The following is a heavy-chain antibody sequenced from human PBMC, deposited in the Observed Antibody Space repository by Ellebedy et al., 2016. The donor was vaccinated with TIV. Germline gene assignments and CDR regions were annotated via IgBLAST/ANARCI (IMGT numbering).Heavy chain of an antibody. CDR2: LNQDGSVK. CDR3: ASGFQ. J-gene: IGHJ4*02. D-gene: IGHD3-10*01. CDR1: EFSFSSYW. Sequence: GGSLRLSCAAYEFSFSSYWMNWVRQAPGKGLEWVANLNQDGSVKYYVDSVKGRFTISRDNAKNSLYLQMNSLRAEDTAVYYFASGFQWGQGTLVTVSS. V-gene: IGHV3-7*01.